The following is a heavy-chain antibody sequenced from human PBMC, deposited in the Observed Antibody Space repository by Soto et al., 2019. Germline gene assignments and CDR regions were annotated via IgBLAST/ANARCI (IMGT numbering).Heavy chain of an antibody. J-gene: IGHJ6*02. CDR2: IIPIFDSR. Sequence: QVQLVQSGAEVKKPGSSVKVSCKASRDTFSKYAFNWVRQAPGQGLEWMGWIIPIFDSRNYAEKCQGRVTITADESTSTAYMELRSLRFEDTAVYYCARGETYLGVWGQGTTVTVSS. V-gene: IGHV1-69*01. CDR1: RDTFSKYA. D-gene: IGHD3-16*01. CDR3: ARGETYLGV.